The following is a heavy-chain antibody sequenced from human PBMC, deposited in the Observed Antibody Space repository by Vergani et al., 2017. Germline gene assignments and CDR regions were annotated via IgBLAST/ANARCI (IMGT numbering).Heavy chain of an antibody. CDR2: IDHTGRP. D-gene: IGHD4-11*01. CDR1: GGSFTSYH. CDR3: ARVNTETNGHLSYYYYMDV. Sequence: QVQLQQWGGGLLKPSEALSLTCVVHGGSFTSYHWTWIRQSPGEGLEWVGDIDHTGRPNYNPSLKSRLTMSVDKSRNQFSLTLNSVTATDTAIYFCARVNTETNGHLSYYYYMDVWGQGTAVTVS. V-gene: IGHV4-34*01. J-gene: IGHJ6*03.